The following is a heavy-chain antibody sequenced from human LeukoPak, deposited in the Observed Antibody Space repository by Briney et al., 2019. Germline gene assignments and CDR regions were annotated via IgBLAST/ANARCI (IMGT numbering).Heavy chain of an antibody. CDR2: INPNSGGT. CDR3: ARGTMIVSSTFDY. J-gene: IGHJ4*02. Sequence: GASVKVSCKASGYTFTGYYMHWVRQAPGQGLEWMGWINPNSGGTNYAQKFQGRVTMTRDTSISTAYMELSSLRSEDTAVYYCARGTMIVSSTFDYWGQGTLVTVSS. D-gene: IGHD3-22*01. V-gene: IGHV1-2*02. CDR1: GYTFTGYY.